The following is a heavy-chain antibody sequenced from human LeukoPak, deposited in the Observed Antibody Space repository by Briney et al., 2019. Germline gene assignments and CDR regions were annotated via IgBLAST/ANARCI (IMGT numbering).Heavy chain of an antibody. CDR3: AEGTKSFFDY. CDR1: GGSISSSSYY. V-gene: IGHV4-39*01. Sequence: PSETLSLTCTVFGGSISSSSYYWGWIRQPPGKGLEWIGSIYYSGSTYYNPSLKSRVTISVDTSKNQFSLKLSSVTAADTAVYYCAEGTKSFFDYWGQGTLVTVSS. J-gene: IGHJ4*02. D-gene: IGHD3-10*01. CDR2: IYYSGST.